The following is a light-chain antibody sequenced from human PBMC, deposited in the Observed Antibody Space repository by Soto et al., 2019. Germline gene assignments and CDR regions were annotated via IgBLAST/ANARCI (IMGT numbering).Light chain of an antibody. CDR3: QQYNSYSPT. J-gene: IGKJ1*01. V-gene: IGKV1-5*03. CDR1: QSISVW. Sequence: IQMNQSPSTLSAYVGDRVTITCRASQSISVWLAWYQQKAGKAPNLLIYKASRLESGVPSRFSGSGSETEFTLTISGLQPGDSATYYCQQYNSYSPTFGQRTKVDI. CDR2: KAS.